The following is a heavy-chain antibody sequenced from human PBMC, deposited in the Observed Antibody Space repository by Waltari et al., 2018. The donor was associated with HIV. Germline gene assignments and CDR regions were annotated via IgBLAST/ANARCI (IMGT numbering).Heavy chain of an antibody. Sequence: EVQLVGSGGGLVQPGRSLRLSCAASGFTFDDYALHWVRQAPGKGLGWVSGITWNSCSIAYAASVKGRFTISRDNANNSLYLQMNTLRAADTALYYCVKASGLLLPSYYFDYWGQGTLVTVSS. D-gene: IGHD2-21*01. CDR3: VKASGLLLPSYYFDY. J-gene: IGHJ4*02. CDR2: ITWNSCSI. CDR1: GFTFDDYA. V-gene: IGHV3-9*01.